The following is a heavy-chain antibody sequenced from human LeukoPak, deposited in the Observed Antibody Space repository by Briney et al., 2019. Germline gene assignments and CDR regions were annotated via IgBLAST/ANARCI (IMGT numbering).Heavy chain of an antibody. CDR3: VRGSYSSGWYWYFDY. J-gene: IGHJ4*02. V-gene: IGHV3-7*01. CDR2: IKQDGSEK. D-gene: IGHD6-19*01. Sequence: PGGSLRLSCAASGFTFSSYWMSWVRQAPGKGLEWVANIKQDGSEKYYVDSVKGRFTISRDNAKNSLYLQMNSLRVDDTAMYYCVRGSYSSGWYWYFDYWGQGTLVTVSS. CDR1: GFTFSSYW.